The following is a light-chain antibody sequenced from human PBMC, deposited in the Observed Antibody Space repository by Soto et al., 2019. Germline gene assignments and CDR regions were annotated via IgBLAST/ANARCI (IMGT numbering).Light chain of an antibody. CDR3: QQYYSTPAR. CDR2: WAS. V-gene: IGKV4-1*01. Sequence: DIVMTQSPDSLAVSLGERATINCKSSQSVLYSSNNKNYLAWYQQKPGQPPKLLIYWASTRESGVPDRFSGSGSGTDFTLTISSLQAEDVAVYYCQQYYSTPARFGQGPKLEIK. CDR1: QSVLYSSNNKNY. J-gene: IGKJ2*01.